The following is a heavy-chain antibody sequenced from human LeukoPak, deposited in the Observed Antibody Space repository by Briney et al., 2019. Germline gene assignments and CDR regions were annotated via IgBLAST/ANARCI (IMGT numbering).Heavy chain of an antibody. CDR1: GYTFSGYY. J-gene: IGHJ4*02. V-gene: IGHV1-2*02. CDR2: INPNNDDT. Sequence: GASVKVSCKASGYTFSGYYMYWVRQAPGQGLEWMGWINPNNDDTNSAPKFQGRVSMTWDTSISTAYMQLNTLTSDDTAVYYCARWLHTNYFDYWGQGTLVTVSS. D-gene: IGHD5-24*01. CDR3: ARWLHTNYFDY.